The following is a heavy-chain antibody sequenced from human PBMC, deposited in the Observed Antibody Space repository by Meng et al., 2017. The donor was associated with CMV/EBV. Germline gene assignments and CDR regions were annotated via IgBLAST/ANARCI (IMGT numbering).Heavy chain of an antibody. D-gene: IGHD4-17*01. CDR3: ARGGRPTTASMGF. Sequence: VTLEELGGGGVQAGRALRLSCAASGFTFSSYAMHWVRQAPGKGLEWVAVISYDGSNKYYADSVKGRFTISRDNSKNTLYLQMNSLRAEDTAVYYCARGGRPTTASMGFWGQGTLVTVSS. CDR2: ISYDGSNK. CDR1: GFTFSSYA. V-gene: IGHV3-30-3*01. J-gene: IGHJ4*02.